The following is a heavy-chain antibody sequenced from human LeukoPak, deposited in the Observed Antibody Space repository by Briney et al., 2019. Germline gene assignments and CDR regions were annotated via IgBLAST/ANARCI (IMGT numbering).Heavy chain of an antibody. J-gene: IGHJ4*02. D-gene: IGHD6-6*01. V-gene: IGHV4-4*07. CDR2: IYTSGST. CDR1: DGSMISYD. CDR3: ARHFAYSSSSYFDY. Sequence: SETLSLTCSVSDGSMISYDWRWIRQPAGKGLEWIRRIYTSGSTNYNPSLKSRVTMFEDKSKNQFSLRLYSVTVADTAVYYCARHFAYSSSSYFDYWGQGSLVTVSS.